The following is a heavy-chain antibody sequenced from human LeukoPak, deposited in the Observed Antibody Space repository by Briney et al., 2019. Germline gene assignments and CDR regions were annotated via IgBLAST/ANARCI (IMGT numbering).Heavy chain of an antibody. V-gene: IGHV1-8*01. CDR2: MNPNSGNT. CDR3: ARTPPNCSSTSCYDLGAFDI. Sequence: ASVKVSCKASGYTFTSYDINWVRQATGQGLEWMGWMNPNSGNTGYAQKFQGRVTMTRNTSISTAYMELSSLRSEDTAVYHCARTPPNCSSTSCYDLGAFDIWGKGTTVTVSS. CDR1: GYTFTSYD. J-gene: IGHJ6*04. D-gene: IGHD2-2*01.